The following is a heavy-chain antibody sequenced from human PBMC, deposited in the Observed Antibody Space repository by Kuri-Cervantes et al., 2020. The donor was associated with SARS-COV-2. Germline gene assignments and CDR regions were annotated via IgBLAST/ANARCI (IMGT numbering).Heavy chain of an antibody. CDR1: GFTFSSYS. D-gene: IGHD4-17*01. V-gene: IGHV3-21*03. CDR3: ASDRDYADGRY. CDR2: ISSSSSYI. J-gene: IGHJ4*02. Sequence: GESLKISCAASGFTFSSYSMNWVRQAPGKGLEWVSSISSSSSYIYYADSVKGRFTISRDNAKNSLYLQMNSLKTDDTALYYCASDRDYADGRYWGQGTLVTVSS.